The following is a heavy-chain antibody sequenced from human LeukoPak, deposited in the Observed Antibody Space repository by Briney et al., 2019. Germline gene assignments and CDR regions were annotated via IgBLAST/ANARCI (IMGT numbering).Heavy chain of an antibody. CDR2: INPNSGGT. V-gene: IGHV1-2*02. Sequence: ASVKVSCKASGYTFTGYYMHWVRQAPGQGLEWMGWINPNSGGTNYAQKFQGRVTMTRDTSISTAYMELSRLRSEDTAVYYCARGQITMVRGVFNYYYYMDVWGKGTTVTVSS. D-gene: IGHD3-10*01. CDR1: GYTFTGYY. CDR3: ARGQITMVRGVFNYYYYMDV. J-gene: IGHJ6*03.